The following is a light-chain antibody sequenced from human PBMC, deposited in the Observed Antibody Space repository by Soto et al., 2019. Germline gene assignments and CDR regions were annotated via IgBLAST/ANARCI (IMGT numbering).Light chain of an antibody. CDR2: DTS. CDR1: QSVSIK. V-gene: IGKV3-15*01. J-gene: IGKJ5*01. CDR3: QQYNNWPPIT. Sequence: EIALTQSPGTLSLSPGERATLSCRASQSVSIKLAWYQQKPGQAPRLLIYDTSTRATGIPARFSGSGSGTEFTLTISSLQSEDFAVYYCQQYNNWPPITFGQGTRLEI.